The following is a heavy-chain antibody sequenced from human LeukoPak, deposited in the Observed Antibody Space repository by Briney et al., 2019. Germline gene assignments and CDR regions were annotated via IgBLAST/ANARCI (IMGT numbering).Heavy chain of an antibody. D-gene: IGHD6-13*01. V-gene: IGHV4-31*03. Sequence: SETLSLTCTVSGGSISSGGYYWSWIRQHPGKGLEWIGYIYYSRSTYYNPSLKSRVTISVDTSKNQFSLKLSSVTAADTAVYYCAREKGYPGIRWFDPWGQGTLVTVSS. CDR3: AREKGYPGIRWFDP. J-gene: IGHJ5*02. CDR2: IYYSRST. CDR1: GGSISSGGYY.